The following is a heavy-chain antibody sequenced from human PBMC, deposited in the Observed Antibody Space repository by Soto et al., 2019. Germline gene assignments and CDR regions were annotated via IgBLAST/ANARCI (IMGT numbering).Heavy chain of an antibody. V-gene: IGHV3-30*18. Sequence: GGSLRLSCAASGFTFSNYGMHWVRQAPGKGLEWVAVISYDGSNKYYADSVKGRFTISRDNSKNTLYLQMNSLRAEDTAVYYCAKDLVATVTTSCFDPWGQGTLVTVSS. D-gene: IGHD4-4*01. CDR2: ISYDGSNK. J-gene: IGHJ5*02. CDR3: AKDLVATVTTSCFDP. CDR1: GFTFSNYG.